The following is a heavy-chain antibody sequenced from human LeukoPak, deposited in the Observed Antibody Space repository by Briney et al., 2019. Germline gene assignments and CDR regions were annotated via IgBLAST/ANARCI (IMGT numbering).Heavy chain of an antibody. CDR2: IYYSGST. CDR1: GGSISSGDYY. D-gene: IGHD6-19*01. CDR3: ARLVVRGYSSGWLRGEKDY. Sequence: SETLSLTCTVSGGSISSGDYYWSWIRQPPGKGLEWIGYIYYSGSTNYNPSLKSRVTISVDTSKNQFSLKLSSVTAADTAVYYCARLVVRGYSSGWLRGEKDYWGQGTLVTVSS. J-gene: IGHJ4*02. V-gene: IGHV4-61*08.